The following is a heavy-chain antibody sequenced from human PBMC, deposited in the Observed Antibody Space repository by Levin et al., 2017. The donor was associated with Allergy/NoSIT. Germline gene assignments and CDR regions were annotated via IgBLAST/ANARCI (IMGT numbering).Heavy chain of an antibody. CDR1: GFTFSDYG. CDR2: ISPDGRKT. D-gene: IGHD3-16*01. CDR3: AKAMLEGISAWVSSLDL. Sequence: GGSLRLSCAASGFTFSDYGMHWVRQAPGRGLEWVAVISPDGRKTNYLDSVKGRFTVSRDNSEDTVSLQMSSLREDDTAVYYCAKAMLEGISAWVSSLDLWGQGTMVTVSS. J-gene: IGHJ3*01. V-gene: IGHV3-30*18.